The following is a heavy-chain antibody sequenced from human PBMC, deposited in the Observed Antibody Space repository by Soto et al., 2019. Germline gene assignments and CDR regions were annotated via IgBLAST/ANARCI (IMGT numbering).Heavy chain of an antibody. CDR3: ARDFMVRGGHYYYYGMDV. CDR1: GFTFSSYG. J-gene: IGHJ6*02. CDR2: IWYDGSNK. V-gene: IGHV3-33*01. D-gene: IGHD3-10*01. Sequence: GGTLGLSCAASGFTFSSYGMQWVRQAPGKGLEWVAVIWYDGSNKYYAESVKGRFTISRDNSKNTLYLQMYSLRAEDTAVYYCARDFMVRGGHYYYYGMDVWGQGTTVTVSS.